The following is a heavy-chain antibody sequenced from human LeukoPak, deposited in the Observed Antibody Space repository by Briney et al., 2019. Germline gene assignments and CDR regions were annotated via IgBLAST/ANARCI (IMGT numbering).Heavy chain of an antibody. Sequence: PSQTLSLTCTVSGGSISSGGYSWSWIRQPAGKGLEWIGRIYTSGSTNYNPSLKSRVTMSVDTSKNQFSLKLSSVTAADTAVYYCAREYYYGSGSYYNVRNAFDIWGQGTMVTVSS. J-gene: IGHJ3*02. D-gene: IGHD3-10*01. V-gene: IGHV4-61*02. CDR3: AREYYYGSGSYYNVRNAFDI. CDR1: GGSISSGGYS. CDR2: IYTSGST.